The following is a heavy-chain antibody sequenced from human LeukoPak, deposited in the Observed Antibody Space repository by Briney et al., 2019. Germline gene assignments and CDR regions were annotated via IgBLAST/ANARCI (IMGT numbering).Heavy chain of an antibody. J-gene: IGHJ4*02. D-gene: IGHD3-10*01. Sequence: GGSLRLSCAASGFIFDDYAMHWVRQAPGKGLEWVSGISWNSGSIGCADSVKGRFTISRDNAKNSLYLQMNSLRAEDTAVYYCARVGDYYGSGSYSFDYWGQGTLVTVSS. CDR3: ARVGDYYGSGSYSFDY. CDR1: GFIFDDYA. V-gene: IGHV3-9*01. CDR2: ISWNSGSI.